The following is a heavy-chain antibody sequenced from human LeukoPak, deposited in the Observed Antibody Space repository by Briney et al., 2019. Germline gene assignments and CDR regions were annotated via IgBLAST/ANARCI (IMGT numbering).Heavy chain of an antibody. CDR3: AGHVNTNYYYYYYYMDV. D-gene: IGHD1-7*01. Sequence: SETLSLTCAVYGGSFSGYYWSWIRQPPGKGLEWIGEINHSGSTYYNPSLKSRVTISVDTSKNQFSLKLSSVTAADTAVYYCAGHVNTNYYYYYYYMDVWGKGTTVTISS. J-gene: IGHJ6*03. CDR1: GGSFSGYY. V-gene: IGHV4-34*01. CDR2: INHSGST.